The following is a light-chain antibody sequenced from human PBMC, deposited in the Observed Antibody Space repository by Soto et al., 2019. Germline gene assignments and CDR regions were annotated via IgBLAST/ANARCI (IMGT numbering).Light chain of an antibody. CDR1: QGITNY. CDR2: SAS. V-gene: IGKV1-9*01. Sequence: DNQLTQSPSFLSASVGDRVTIACRASQGITNYLAWYQQKPGKAPELLIHSASTLEVGVPARFSGSGSGTEFTLTINGLQPEDVATYYCQQVNSVPFTFGPGTKVDI. CDR3: QQVNSVPFT. J-gene: IGKJ3*01.